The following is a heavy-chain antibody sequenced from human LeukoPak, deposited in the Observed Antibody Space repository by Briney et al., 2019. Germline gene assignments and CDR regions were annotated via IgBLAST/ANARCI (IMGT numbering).Heavy chain of an antibody. CDR2: IYYSGST. CDR1: GVSISSSSYY. J-gene: IGHJ6*02. CDR3: ARSLSARYYYYYYGMDV. Sequence: SETLSLTCTVSGVSISSSSYYWGWIRQPPGKGLEWIGSIYYSGSTNYNPSLKSRVTISVDTSKNQFSLKLSSVTAADTAVYYCARSLSARYYYYYYGMDVWGQGTTVTVSS. D-gene: IGHD3-3*01. V-gene: IGHV4-39*07.